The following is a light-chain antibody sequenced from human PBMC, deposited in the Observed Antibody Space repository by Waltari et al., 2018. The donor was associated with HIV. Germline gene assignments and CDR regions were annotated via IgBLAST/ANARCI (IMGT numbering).Light chain of an antibody. Sequence: QAVVTQEPSLTVSPGGTVTLTCASTSGTVPSAHVPYWFQQKPGQAPRTLIFDTDKKRAWTPARFAAALLGGKAALTLSGAQPEDEAEYCCLLAYNGPRVFGGGTKLTVL. CDR3: LLAYNGPRV. J-gene: IGLJ3*02. CDR1: SGTVPSAHV. CDR2: DTD. V-gene: IGLV7-46*01.